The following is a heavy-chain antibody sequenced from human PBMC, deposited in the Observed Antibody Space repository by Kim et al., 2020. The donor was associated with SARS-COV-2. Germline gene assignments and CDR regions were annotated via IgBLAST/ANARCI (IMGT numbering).Heavy chain of an antibody. Sequence: RFTISRDNSKNTLYLQMNSLRAEDTAVYYCAKSWAYSSSWANYYYYGMDVWGQGTTVTVSS. D-gene: IGHD6-13*01. J-gene: IGHJ6*02. CDR3: AKSWAYSSSWANYYYYGMDV. V-gene: IGHV3-23*01.